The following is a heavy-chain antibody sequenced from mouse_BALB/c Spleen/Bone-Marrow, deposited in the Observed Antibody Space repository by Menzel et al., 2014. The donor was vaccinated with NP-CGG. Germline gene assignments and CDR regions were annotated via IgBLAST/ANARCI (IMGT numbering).Heavy chain of an antibody. J-gene: IGHJ2*01. CDR2: INPDSSTI. CDR3: ARQGYYGKGDY. CDR1: GFDFSRYW. D-gene: IGHD2-1*01. Sequence: DVHLVESGGGLVQPGGSLKLSCAASGFDFSRYWMSWVGQAPGKGLEWIGEINPDSSTINYTPSLKDKFIISRDNAKNTLYLQMSKVRSEDTALYYCARQGYYGKGDYWGQGTTLTVSS. V-gene: IGHV4-1*02.